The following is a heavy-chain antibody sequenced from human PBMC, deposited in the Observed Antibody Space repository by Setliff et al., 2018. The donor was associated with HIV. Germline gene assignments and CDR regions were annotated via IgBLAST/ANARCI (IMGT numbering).Heavy chain of an antibody. J-gene: IGHJ4*02. D-gene: IGHD3-16*02. CDR2: ISTTGST. V-gene: IGHV4-4*08. CDR3: ARGRFVGFDY. Sequence: PSETLSLTCTVSRDSINGHWWSWIRQPPGKGLEWIGHISTTGSTNYNPSLKSRVTMSVDTSKNQFSLNLTAVTAADTAVYYCARGRFVGFDYWGQGTLVTVSS. CDR1: RDSINGHW.